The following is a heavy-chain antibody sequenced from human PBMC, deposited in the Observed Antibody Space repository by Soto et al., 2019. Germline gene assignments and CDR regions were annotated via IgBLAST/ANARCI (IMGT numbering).Heavy chain of an antibody. V-gene: IGHV3-30*18. CDR1: GFTFSSYG. D-gene: IGHD3-10*01. Sequence: QVQLVESGGGVVQPGRSLRLSCAASGFTFSSYGMHWVRQAPGKGLGWVAVISYDGNNKYYADSVKGRFTISRDNSKNTLYLQMNSLRAEDTAVYYCAKTDRKLPLWFTIGDVWGQGTTVTVSS. CDR2: ISYDGNNK. CDR3: AKTDRKLPLWFTIGDV. J-gene: IGHJ6*02.